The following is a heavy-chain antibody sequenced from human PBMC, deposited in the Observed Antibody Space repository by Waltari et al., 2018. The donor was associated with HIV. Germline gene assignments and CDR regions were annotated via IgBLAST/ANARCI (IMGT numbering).Heavy chain of an antibody. V-gene: IGHV3-48*04. J-gene: IGHJ4*02. CDR3: ARTTHGIDF. CDR1: GFPFSSYN. Sequence: EVQLVESGGGLVQPAGSLRLSCVASGFPFSSYNMNWVRQAPGKGLEWLSYITSSGYTIYYADSVEGRFTVSRDNAKNSLYLQMNSLRAEDTAVYYCARTTHGIDFWGQGTLVTVSS. CDR2: ITSSGYTI. D-gene: IGHD1-1*01.